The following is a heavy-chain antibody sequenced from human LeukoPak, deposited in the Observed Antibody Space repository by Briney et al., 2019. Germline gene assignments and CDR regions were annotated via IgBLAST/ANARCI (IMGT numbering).Heavy chain of an antibody. J-gene: IGHJ4*02. V-gene: IGHV3-23*01. CDR1: GFTFSSYA. CDR2: ISGSGGST. D-gene: IGHD3-16*01. Sequence: GGSLRLSCAASGFTFSSYAMSWVRQAPGKGLEWVSGISGSGGSTYYADSVKGRFTISRDNSKNTLYLHMNSLRAEDTAVYYCAKSFYDYVWGSNPSDYWGQGTLVTVSS. CDR3: AKSFYDYVWGSNPSDY.